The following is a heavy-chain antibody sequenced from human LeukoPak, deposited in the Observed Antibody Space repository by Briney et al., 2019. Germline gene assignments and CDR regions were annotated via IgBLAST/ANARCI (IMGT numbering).Heavy chain of an antibody. V-gene: IGHV4-30-2*01. CDR3: ARGSGYYYGDFDY. CDR2: IYHSGST. CDR1: GGSISSGGYY. J-gene: IGHJ4*02. D-gene: IGHD3-22*01. Sequence: PSETLSLTCTVSGGSISSGGYYWSWIRQPPGKGLEWIGYIYHSGSTYYNPSLKSRVTISVDRSKNQFSLKLSSVTAADTAVYYCARGSGYYYGDFDYWGQGSLVTVSS.